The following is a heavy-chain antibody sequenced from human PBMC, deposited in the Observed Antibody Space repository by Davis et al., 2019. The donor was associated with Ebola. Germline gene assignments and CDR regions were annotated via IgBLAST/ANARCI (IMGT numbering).Heavy chain of an antibody. D-gene: IGHD3-3*01. CDR1: GFTFDDYA. V-gene: IGHV3-9*01. J-gene: IGHJ4*02. CDR2: ISWNSGSI. CDR3: AKDQSPSITGIDY. Sequence: SLKISCAASGFTFDDYAMHWVRQAPGKGLEWVSGISWNSGSIGYADSVKGRFTISRDNAKNSLYLQMNSLRAEDTALYYCAKDQSPSITGIDYWGQGTLVTVSS.